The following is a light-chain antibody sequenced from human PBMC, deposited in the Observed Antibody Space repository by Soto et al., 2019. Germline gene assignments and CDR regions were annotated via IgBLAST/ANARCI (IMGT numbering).Light chain of an antibody. Sequence: DIVMTQSPSTLSVSPGERATLSCRASQSVSSNLAWYQQKPGQAPRLLIYGASTRDAGIPARFSGSGSGTEFTLTISSLQSEDFAVYYCQQYNNWPFTFGPGTKVDIK. CDR2: GAS. V-gene: IGKV3-15*01. J-gene: IGKJ3*01. CDR1: QSVSSN. CDR3: QQYNNWPFT.